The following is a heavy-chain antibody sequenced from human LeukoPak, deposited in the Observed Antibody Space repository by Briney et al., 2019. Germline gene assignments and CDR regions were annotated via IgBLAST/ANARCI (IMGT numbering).Heavy chain of an antibody. V-gene: IGHV1-18*01. CDR1: GYTFTSYG. CDR3: ARDYYDSSGSIPYYYYMDV. CDR2: ISAYNGNT. D-gene: IGHD3-22*01. Sequence: GASVKVSCKASGYTFTSYGISWVRQAPGQGLEWMGWISAYNGNTNYAQKLQGRVTMTTDTSTSTAYMELRSLRSDDTAVYYCARDYYDSSGSIPYYYYMDVWGKGTTVTVSS. J-gene: IGHJ6*03.